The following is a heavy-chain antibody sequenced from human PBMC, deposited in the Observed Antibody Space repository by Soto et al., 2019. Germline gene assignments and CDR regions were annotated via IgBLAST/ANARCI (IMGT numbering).Heavy chain of an antibody. V-gene: IGHV3-23*01. J-gene: IGHJ5*02. CDR2: ISGSGGST. Sequence: GGSLRLSCAASGFTFSSYAMSWVRQAPGKGLEWVSAISGSGGSTYYADSVKGRFTISRDNSKNTLYLQMNSLRAEDTAVYYCAKDPPRGGILTGLLNWFDPWGQGTLVTVSS. D-gene: IGHD3-9*01. CDR3: AKDPPRGGILTGLLNWFDP. CDR1: GFTFSSYA.